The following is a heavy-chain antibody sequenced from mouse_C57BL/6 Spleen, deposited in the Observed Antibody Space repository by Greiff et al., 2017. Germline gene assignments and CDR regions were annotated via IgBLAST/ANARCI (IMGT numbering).Heavy chain of an antibody. J-gene: IGHJ2*01. V-gene: IGHV3-6*01. CDR2: ISYDGSN. CDR3: ARAGSGWFDY. D-gene: IGHD2-3*01. CDR1: GYSITSGYY. Sequence: ESGPGLVKPSQSLSLTCSVTGYSITSGYYWNWIRQFPGNKLEWMGYISYDGSNNYNPSLKNRISITRDTSKNQFFLKLNSVTTEDTATYYCARAGSGWFDYWGQGTTLTVSS.